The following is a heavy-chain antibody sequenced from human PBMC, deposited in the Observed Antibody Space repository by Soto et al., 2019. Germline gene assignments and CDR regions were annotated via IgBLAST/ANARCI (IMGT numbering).Heavy chain of an antibody. D-gene: IGHD1-26*01. CDR3: AKVGRDDGYH. V-gene: IGHV1-69*02. J-gene: IGHJ5*02. CDR1: GGTFSSYT. Sequence: QVQLVQSGAEVKKPGSSVKVSCRASGGTFSSYTISWVRQAPGQGLEWMGRIIPIIAIANYAQKFQGRVTITADESTSTAYMELSSLRPEDTAVYYCAKVGRDDGYHWGQGTLVTVSS. CDR2: IIPIIAIA.